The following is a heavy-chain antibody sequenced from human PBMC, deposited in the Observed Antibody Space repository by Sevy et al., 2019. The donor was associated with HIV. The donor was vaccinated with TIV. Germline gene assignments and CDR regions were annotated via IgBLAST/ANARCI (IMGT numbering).Heavy chain of an antibody. Sequence: GGSLRLSCAVSGFTFSSYGMHWVRQAPGKGLEWVAVVSYDGSHKYYGDSVKGRFTISRDNSKNTVSLQMNSLRAEDTAVYYCAKGSRATGSAFDVWGQGTIVIVSS. V-gene: IGHV3-30*18. D-gene: IGHD2-15*01. J-gene: IGHJ3*01. CDR1: GFTFSSYG. CDR3: AKGSRATGSAFDV. CDR2: VSYDGSHK.